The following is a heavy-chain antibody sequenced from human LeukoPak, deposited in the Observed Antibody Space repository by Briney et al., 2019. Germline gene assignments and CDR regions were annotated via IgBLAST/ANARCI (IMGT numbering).Heavy chain of an antibody. CDR2: IKQDVSEK. CDR1: GFTFSHYW. CDR3: TKDITAGGLDY. V-gene: IGHV3-7*03. D-gene: IGHD6-13*01. J-gene: IGHJ4*02. Sequence: PGGSLRLSCAASGFTFSHYWMNWVRQAPGKGLEWVANIKQDVSEKYYVDSVKGRFTISRDNAKNSLYLQMNSLRTDDTALYYCTKDITAGGLDYWGQGTLVTVSS.